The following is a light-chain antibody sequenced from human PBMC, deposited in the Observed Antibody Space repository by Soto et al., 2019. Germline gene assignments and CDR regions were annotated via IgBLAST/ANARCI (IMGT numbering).Light chain of an antibody. CDR1: QSVSSSY. CDR2: DAS. CDR3: QQYASSSWT. Sequence: EIVLTQSPGTLSLSPGERATLSCRASQSVSSSYLAWYQQKPGQAPRLLIYDASNRATGIPDRFSGSGSGTDFTLTISRLEPEDFAVYYCQQYASSSWTFGQGTKVEIK. J-gene: IGKJ1*01. V-gene: IGKV3-20*01.